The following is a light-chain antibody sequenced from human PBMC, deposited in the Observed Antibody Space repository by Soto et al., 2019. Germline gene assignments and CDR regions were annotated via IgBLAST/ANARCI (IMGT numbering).Light chain of an antibody. CDR1: QSVSSY. J-gene: IGKJ5*01. V-gene: IGKV3-11*01. CDR2: DAS. CDR3: QQRSNWPVT. Sequence: EIVMTQSPATLSVSPGERATLSCRASQSVSSYLAWYQQKPGQAPRLLIYDASNRATGIPARFSGSGSGTDFTLTISSLVPEDFAVYYCQQRSNWPVTFGQGTRLEIK.